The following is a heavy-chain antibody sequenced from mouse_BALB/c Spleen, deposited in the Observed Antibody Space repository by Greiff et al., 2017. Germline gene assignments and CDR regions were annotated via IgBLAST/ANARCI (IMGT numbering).Heavy chain of an antibody. J-gene: IGHJ4*01. CDR1: GFTFSSYA. Sequence: EVQGVESGGGLVKPGGSLKLSCAASGFTFSSYAMSWVRQTPEKRLEWVASISSGGSTYYPDSVKGRFTISRDNARNILYLQMSSLRSEDTAMYYCARGDYGKGLYYAMDYWGQGTSVTVSS. CDR3: ARGDYGKGLYYAMDY. D-gene: IGHD2-1*01. CDR2: ISSGGST. V-gene: IGHV5-6-5*01.